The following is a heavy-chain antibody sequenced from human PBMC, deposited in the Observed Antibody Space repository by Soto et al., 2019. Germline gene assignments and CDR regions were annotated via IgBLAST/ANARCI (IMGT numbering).Heavy chain of an antibody. V-gene: IGHV1-46*04. J-gene: IGHJ4*02. CDR2: INPYGGAA. CDR3: ARNLSHSSAYWSLDY. D-gene: IGHD3-22*01. Sequence: QVQLVQSGAEVKKPGASVKVSCKASGYTFTSTWMHWVRQAPGQGLEWMGIINPYGGAATYAEKMQGRVTMGRETSTATGCMALRSLRSYDTAMYYCARNLSHSSAYWSLDYWGQGTQVTVSS. CDR1: GYTFTSTW.